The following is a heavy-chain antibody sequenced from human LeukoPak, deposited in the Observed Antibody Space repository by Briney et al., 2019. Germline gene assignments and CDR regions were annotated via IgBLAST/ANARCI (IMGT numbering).Heavy chain of an antibody. D-gene: IGHD3-22*01. J-gene: IGHJ4*02. CDR1: GYSFTSYW. Sequence: PGESLKISCKGSGYSFTSYWIGWVRQMPGKGLEWMGIIYPGDSDTRYSPSFRGQVTISADKSMSSAYLQWSSVKASDSAMYYCVRHDRSSWYSMGGIDFWGQGTLVTVSS. V-gene: IGHV5-51*01. CDR2: IYPGDSDT. CDR3: VRHDRSSWYSMGGIDF.